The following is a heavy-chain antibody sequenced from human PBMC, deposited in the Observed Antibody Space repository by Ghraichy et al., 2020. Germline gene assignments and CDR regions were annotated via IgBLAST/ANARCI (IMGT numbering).Heavy chain of an antibody. Sequence: SETLSLTCAVSGGSISSSNWWSWVRQPPGKGLEWIGEIYHSGSTNYNPSLKSRVTISVDKSKNQFSLKLSSVTAADTAVYYCARLYDSSGYYYEGLTIAHYYFDYWGQGTLVTVSS. V-gene: IGHV4-4*02. CDR1: GGSISSSNW. D-gene: IGHD3-22*01. CDR3: ARLYDSSGYYYEGLTIAHYYFDY. CDR2: IYHSGST. J-gene: IGHJ4*02.